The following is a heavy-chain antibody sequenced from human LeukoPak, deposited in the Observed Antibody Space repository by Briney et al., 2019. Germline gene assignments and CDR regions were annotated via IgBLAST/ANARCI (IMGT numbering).Heavy chain of an antibody. J-gene: IGHJ3*02. V-gene: IGHV3-30*02. CDR3: AKASSGYYYVGDGDAFDI. CDR1: GYTFTGYY. CDR2: IRYDGSNK. D-gene: IGHD3-22*01. Sequence: SCKASGYTFTGYYMHWVRQAPGKGLEWVAFIRYDGSNKYYADSVKGRFTISRDNSKNTLYLQMNSLRAEDTAVYYCAKASSGYYYVGDGDAFDIWGQGTMVTVSS.